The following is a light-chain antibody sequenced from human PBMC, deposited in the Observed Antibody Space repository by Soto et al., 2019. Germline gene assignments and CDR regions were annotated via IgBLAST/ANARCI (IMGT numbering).Light chain of an antibody. Sequence: EIVMTQSPPTLSVSAGERATLSCRASQSVSRTLAWYQQKPGQAPRLLIYGASTRATGIPARFSGSGSETEFTLTISSLQSEDFAVYYCQQSNDWPLTFGGGTKVEI. J-gene: IGKJ4*01. CDR1: QSVSRT. CDR3: QQSNDWPLT. V-gene: IGKV3D-15*01. CDR2: GAS.